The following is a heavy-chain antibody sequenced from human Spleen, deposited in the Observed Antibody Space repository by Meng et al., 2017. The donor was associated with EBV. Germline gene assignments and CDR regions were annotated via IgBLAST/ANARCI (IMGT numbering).Heavy chain of an antibody. CDR2: NSAYNGNT. CDR3: ARASGDSGSYDAFNI. CDR1: GYSVTNYG. D-gene: IGHD3-10*01. V-gene: IGHV1-18*01. J-gene: IGHJ3*02. Sequence: QVRLVQSGAGVKWPGASVKVTFKATGYSVTNYGISWIRQAPGPGLEWLGWNSAYNGNTNYAQKLQGRVTMTTDTSTSTAYMELRSLKSDDTAVYYCARASGDSGSYDAFNIWGQGTMVTVSS.